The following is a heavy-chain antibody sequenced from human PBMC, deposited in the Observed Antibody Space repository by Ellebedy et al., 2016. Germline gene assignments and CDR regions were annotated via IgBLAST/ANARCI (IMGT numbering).Heavy chain of an antibody. J-gene: IGHJ1*01. CDR2: IIPIFGTA. V-gene: IGHV1-69*13. CDR1: GGTFSSYA. CDR3: APTLRAAEYFQH. D-gene: IGHD2-15*01. Sequence: SVKVSXKASGGTFSSYAISWVRQAPGQGLEWMGGIIPIFGTANYAQKFQGRVTITADESTSTAYMELSSLRSEDTAVYYCAPTLRAAEYFQHWGQGTLVTVSS.